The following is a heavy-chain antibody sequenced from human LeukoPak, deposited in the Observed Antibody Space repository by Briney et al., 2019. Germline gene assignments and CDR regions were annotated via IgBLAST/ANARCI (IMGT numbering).Heavy chain of an antibody. CDR3: ACTSHYYFD. CDR2: ICYGGTT. V-gene: IGHV4-39*01. D-gene: IGHD2/OR15-2a*01. Sequence: PSETLSLTCTVSGGSISRADYCWAWVRQAPVKGLEWTGSICYGGTTYYNPSLRSRVTLSVDTSTNQFSLKLSSVTAADTAVYYCACTSHYYFDWGQGTLVTVSS. CDR1: GGSISRADYC. J-gene: IGHJ4*02.